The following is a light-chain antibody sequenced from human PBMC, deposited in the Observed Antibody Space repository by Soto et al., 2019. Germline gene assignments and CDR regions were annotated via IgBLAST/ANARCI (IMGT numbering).Light chain of an antibody. V-gene: IGKV1-5*01. J-gene: IGKJ5*01. CDR1: QSISGW. Sequence: IQMTQSPSTLSASLGDRVTITCRASQSISGWLAWYQQKPGKAPKLLIYDASSLESGVPSRFSGSGSGTEFTLTISSLQPDDFATYYCQQYNSYSLTFGQGTRLKIK. CDR3: QQYNSYSLT. CDR2: DAS.